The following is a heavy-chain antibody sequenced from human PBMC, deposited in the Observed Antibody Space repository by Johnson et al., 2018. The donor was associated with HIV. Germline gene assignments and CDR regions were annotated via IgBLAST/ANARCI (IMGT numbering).Heavy chain of an antibody. Sequence: CAVSGFTFSNYWMNWVRQAPGKGLEWVSAISGSGSGTYYADSVKGRFTVSRDNSNNTLHLQMKSLRAEDMGLYYCAKVGLEGGEEGVGAFDIWGRGTMVTVST. CDR3: AKVGLEGGEEGVGAFDI. CDR1: GFTFSNYW. J-gene: IGHJ3*02. CDR2: ISGSGSGT. V-gene: IGHV3-23*01. D-gene: IGHD3-3*01.